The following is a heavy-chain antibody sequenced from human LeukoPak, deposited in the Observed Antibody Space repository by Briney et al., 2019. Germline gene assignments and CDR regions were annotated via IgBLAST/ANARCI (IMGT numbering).Heavy chain of an antibody. Sequence: ASVKVSCKASGYTFTSYDINWARQAPGQGLEWMGWINPNSGGTNYAQKFQGRVTMTRDTSISTAYMELSRLRSDDTAVYYCARANWGVKVTGDYYYYGMDVWGQGTTVTVSS. CDR1: GYTFTSYD. J-gene: IGHJ6*02. CDR2: INPNSGGT. D-gene: IGHD3-9*01. CDR3: ARANWGVKVTGDYYYYGMDV. V-gene: IGHV1-2*02.